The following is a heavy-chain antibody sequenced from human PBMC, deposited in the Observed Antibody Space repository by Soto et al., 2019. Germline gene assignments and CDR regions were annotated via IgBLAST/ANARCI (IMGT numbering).Heavy chain of an antibody. V-gene: IGHV1-8*01. Sequence: GASVKVSCKASGYTFTSYDINWVRQATGQGFEWMGWMNPNSGNTGYAQKLQGRVTMTTDTSTSTAYMELRSLRSDDTAVYYCAIPLGGYSYGYWFDPWGRGTLVTVSS. J-gene: IGHJ5*02. CDR1: GYTFTSYD. CDR2: MNPNSGNT. CDR3: AIPLGGYSYGYWFDP. D-gene: IGHD5-18*01.